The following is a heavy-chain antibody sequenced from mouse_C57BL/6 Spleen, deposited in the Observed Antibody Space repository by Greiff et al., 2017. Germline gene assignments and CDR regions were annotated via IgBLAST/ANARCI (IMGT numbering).Heavy chain of an antibody. CDR1: GYTFTSYW. CDR3: ARGEVTTGNYFDY. J-gene: IGHJ2*01. Sequence: VQLKESGAELAKPGASVKLSCKASGYTFTSYWMHWVKQRPGQGLEWIGYINPSSGYTKYNQKFKDKATLTADKSSSTAYMQLSSLTYEDSAVYYCARGEVTTGNYFDYWGQGTTLTVSS. D-gene: IGHD1-1*01. V-gene: IGHV1-7*01. CDR2: INPSSGYT.